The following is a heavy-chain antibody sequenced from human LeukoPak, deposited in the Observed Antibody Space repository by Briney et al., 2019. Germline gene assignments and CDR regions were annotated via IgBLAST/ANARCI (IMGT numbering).Heavy chain of an antibody. J-gene: IGHJ4*02. CDR1: GYTFTGYY. Sequence: GASVKVSCKASGYTFTGYYMHWVRQAPGQGLEWMGWINPNSGGTNYAQKFQGRVTMTRDTSISTAYMELSRLRSDDTAVYYCARAEALEWAVALDSWGQGTLVTVSS. CDR3: ARAEALEWAVALDS. D-gene: IGHD6-19*01. CDR2: INPNSGGT. V-gene: IGHV1-2*02.